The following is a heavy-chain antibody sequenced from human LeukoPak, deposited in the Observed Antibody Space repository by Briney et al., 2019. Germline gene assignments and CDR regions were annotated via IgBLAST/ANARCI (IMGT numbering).Heavy chain of an antibody. Sequence: SETLSLTCAVYGGSFSGYYWSWIRQPPGKGLEWIGEINHSGSTNYNPSLKSRVTISVDTSKNQFSLKLSSVTAADTAVYYCASRLRWSYAFDIWGQGTMVTVSS. J-gene: IGHJ3*02. CDR2: INHSGST. V-gene: IGHV4-34*01. CDR3: ASRLRWSYAFDI. CDR1: GGSFSGYY. D-gene: IGHD4-23*01.